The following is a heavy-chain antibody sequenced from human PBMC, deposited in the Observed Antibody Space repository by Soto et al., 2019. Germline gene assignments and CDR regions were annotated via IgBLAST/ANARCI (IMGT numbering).Heavy chain of an antibody. V-gene: IGHV5-51*01. Sequence: GESLKVSCKGSGYSFTSYWLGWVRQMPGKGLEWMGIIYPGDSDTRYSRSFQGQVTISADKSISTAYLQWSSLKASDSAMYYCARGAGSGYTSTTDYYYYYMDVWGKGTTVTVSS. J-gene: IGHJ6*03. CDR1: GYSFTSYW. CDR3: ARGAGSGYTSTTDYYYYYMDV. CDR2: IYPGDSDT. D-gene: IGHD3-10*01.